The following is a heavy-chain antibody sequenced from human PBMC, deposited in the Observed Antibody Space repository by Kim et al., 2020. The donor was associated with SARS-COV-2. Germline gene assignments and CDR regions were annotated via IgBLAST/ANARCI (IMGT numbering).Heavy chain of an antibody. J-gene: IGHJ3*02. V-gene: IGHV5-51*01. CDR1: GYSFTSYW. CDR2: IYPGDSDT. D-gene: IGHD2-21*01. CDR3: ARQDGDVVAYDAFDI. Sequence: GESLKISCKGSGYSFTSYWIGWVRQMPGKGLEWMGIIYPGDSDTRYSPSFQGQVTISADKSISTAYLQWSSLKASDTAMYYCARQDGDVVAYDAFDIWGQGTMVTVSS.